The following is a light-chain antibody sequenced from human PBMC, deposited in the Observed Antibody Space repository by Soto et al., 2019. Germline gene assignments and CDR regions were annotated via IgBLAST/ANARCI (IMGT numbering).Light chain of an antibody. CDR3: QSYDSILTGSV. V-gene: IGLV1-40*01. CDR2: SNT. Sequence: QPVLTQPPSLSGAPGQRVTISCTGSSSNIGAGSDVHWYQQVPGTAPKLLIYSNTNRPSGVPDRFSASKSGTSASLAIAGLQAGDEADYYCQSYDSILTGSVFGGGTKVTVL. CDR1: SSNIGAGSD. J-gene: IGLJ3*02.